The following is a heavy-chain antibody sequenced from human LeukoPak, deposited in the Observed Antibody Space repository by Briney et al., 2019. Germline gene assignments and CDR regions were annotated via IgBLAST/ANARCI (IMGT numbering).Heavy chain of an antibody. J-gene: IGHJ4*02. CDR2: INHSGST. CDR3: ARGGHYYDSSGYFDY. Sequence: SEALSLTCAVYGGSFSGYYWSWIRQPPGKGLEWNGEINHSGSTNYNPSLKSRVTISVDTSKNQFSLKLSSVTAADTAVYYCARGGHYYDSSGYFDYWGQGTLVTVSS. CDR1: GGSFSGYY. V-gene: IGHV4-34*01. D-gene: IGHD3-22*01.